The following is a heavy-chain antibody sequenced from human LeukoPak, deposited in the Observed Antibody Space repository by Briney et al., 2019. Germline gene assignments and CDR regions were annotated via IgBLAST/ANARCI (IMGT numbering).Heavy chain of an antibody. V-gene: IGHV4-59*08. J-gene: IGHJ2*01. CDR3: ARVYYYGSGNQSFDL. D-gene: IGHD3-10*01. CDR1: GGSISSYY. Sequence: PSETLSLTCTVSGGSISSYYWSWIRQPPGKGLEWIGYIYYSGSTNYNPSLKSRVTISVDTSKNQFSLKLSSVTAAVTAVYYCARVYYYGSGNQSFDLWGRGTLVTVSS. CDR2: IYYSGST.